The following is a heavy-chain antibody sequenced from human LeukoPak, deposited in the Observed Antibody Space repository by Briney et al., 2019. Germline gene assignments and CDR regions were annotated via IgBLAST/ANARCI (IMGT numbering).Heavy chain of an antibody. CDR2: INHSGST. D-gene: IGHD2-2*01. CDR1: GGSFSGYY. V-gene: IGHV4-34*01. J-gene: IGHJ4*02. CDR3: ARGQMAYCSSTSCYSHFDY. Sequence: PSETLSLTCAVYGGSFSGYYWRWIRQPPGKGLEWIGEINHSGSTNYNPSLKSRVTISVDTSKNQFSLKLSSVTAADTAVYYCARGQMAYCSSTSCYSHFDYWGQGTLVTVSS.